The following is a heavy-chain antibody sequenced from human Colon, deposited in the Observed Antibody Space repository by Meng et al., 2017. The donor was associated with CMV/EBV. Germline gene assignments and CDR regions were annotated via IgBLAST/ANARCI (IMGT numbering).Heavy chain of an antibody. V-gene: IGHV1-2*02. J-gene: IGHJ4*02. Sequence: QVQLVQSGAEVKGPGASVKVSCKTSGYNLNGYFMHCARQAPGQGLECMEWINPVTGDTRYAQKFQVRVTMTRDTSISTAYMELSSIRSDDTAVYYCATFGGDFDYWGQGTLVTVSS. CDR3: ATFGGDFDY. CDR1: GYNLNGYF. CDR2: INPVTGDT. D-gene: IGHD3-3*01.